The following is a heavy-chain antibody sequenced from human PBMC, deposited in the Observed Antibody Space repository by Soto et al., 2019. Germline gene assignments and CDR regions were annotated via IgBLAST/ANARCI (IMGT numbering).Heavy chain of an antibody. CDR3: ARLSIVAAYGMDV. D-gene: IGHD6-13*01. CDR1: GGSISSRSYY. CDR2: IYYSGST. Sequence: QLQLQESGPGLVKPSETLSLTCTVPGGSISSRSYYWGWIRQPPGKGLEWIASIYYSGSTYYNPSLKSRVTISEDTSKNQFSLRLSSVTAADTAVYYCARLSIVAAYGMDVWGQGTTVTVSS. J-gene: IGHJ6*02. V-gene: IGHV4-39*01.